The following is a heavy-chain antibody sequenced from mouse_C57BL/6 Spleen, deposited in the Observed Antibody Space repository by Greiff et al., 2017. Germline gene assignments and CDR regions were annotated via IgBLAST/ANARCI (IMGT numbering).Heavy chain of an antibody. D-gene: IGHD1-1*01. J-gene: IGHJ2*01. V-gene: IGHV14-4*01. CDR2: IDPENGDT. Sequence: VQLQQSGAELVRPGASVKLSCTASGFNIKDDYMHWVKQRPEQGLEWIGWIDPENGDTEYASKFQGKATITADTSSNTAYLQLSSLTSEDTAVYYGTTDYGSSAFDDWGQGTPLTVSS. CDR3: TTDYGSSAFDD. CDR1: GFNIKDDY.